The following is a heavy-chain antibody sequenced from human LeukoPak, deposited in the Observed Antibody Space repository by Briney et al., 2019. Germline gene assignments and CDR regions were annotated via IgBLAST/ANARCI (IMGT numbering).Heavy chain of an antibody. J-gene: IGHJ4*02. CDR1: GGSISSYY. V-gene: IGHV4-59*01. Sequence: TSSETLSLTCTVSGGSISSYYWSWLRQPPGKGLEWIGYIYYSGSTNCNPSLKSRVTISVDTSKNQLSLKLSSVTAADTAVYDCARKRSWYGGCDYWGQGTLVTVSS. D-gene: IGHD6-13*01. CDR2: IYYSGST. CDR3: ARKRSWYGGCDY.